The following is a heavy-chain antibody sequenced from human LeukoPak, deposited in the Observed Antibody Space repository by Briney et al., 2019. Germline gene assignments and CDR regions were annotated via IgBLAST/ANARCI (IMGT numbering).Heavy chain of an antibody. CDR3: ARDPGYSSSWVYYYMDV. V-gene: IGHV1-46*01. CDR1: GYTFTSYY. D-gene: IGHD6-13*01. J-gene: IGHJ6*03. Sequence: GASVKVSCKASGYTFTSYYMHWVRQAPGQGLEWMGIINPSGGSTSYAQKFQGRVTMTRDMSTSTVYMELSSLRSEDTAVYYCARDPGYSSSWVYYYMDVWGKGTTVTVSS. CDR2: INPSGGST.